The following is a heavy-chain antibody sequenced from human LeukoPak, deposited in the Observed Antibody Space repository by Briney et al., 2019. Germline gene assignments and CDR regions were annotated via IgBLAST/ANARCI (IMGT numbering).Heavy chain of an antibody. D-gene: IGHD6-19*01. CDR3: ARHGRGSGPFQH. CDR1: GGTFSSYA. J-gene: IGHJ1*01. V-gene: IGHV1-69*04. CDR2: IIPILGIA. Sequence: ASVKVSCKASGGTFSSYAISWVRQAPGQGLEWMGRIIPILGIANYAQKFQGRVTITADKSTSTAYMELSSLRSEDTAVYHCARHGRGSGPFQHWGQGTLVTVSS.